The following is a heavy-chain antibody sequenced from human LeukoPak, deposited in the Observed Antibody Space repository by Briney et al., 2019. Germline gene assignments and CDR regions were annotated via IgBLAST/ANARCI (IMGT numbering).Heavy chain of an antibody. D-gene: IGHD3-22*01. V-gene: IGHV4-39*01. CDR2: IYYSGST. Sequence: SETLSLTCTVSGGSTSSSSYYWGWIRQPPGKGLEWIGSIYYSGSTYYNPSLKSRVTISVDTSKNQFSLKLSSVTAADTAVYYCARSKDYYDSSGFGAFDIWGQGTMVTVSS. J-gene: IGHJ3*02. CDR1: GGSTSSSSYY. CDR3: ARSKDYYDSSGFGAFDI.